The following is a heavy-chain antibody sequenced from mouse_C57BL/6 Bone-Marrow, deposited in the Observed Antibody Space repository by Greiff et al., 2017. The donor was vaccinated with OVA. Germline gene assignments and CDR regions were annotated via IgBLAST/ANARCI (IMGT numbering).Heavy chain of an antibody. CDR3: TTCWDACFDY. D-gene: IGHD4-1*01. CDR1: GFNIKDDY. Sequence: VQLQQSGAELVRPGASVKLSCTASGFNIKDDYMHWVKQRPEQGLEWIGWIDPENGDTEYASKFQGKATITADTSSNTAYLQLSSLTSEDTAVYYCTTCWDACFDYWGQGTTLTVSS. J-gene: IGHJ2*01. CDR2: IDPENGDT. V-gene: IGHV14-4*01.